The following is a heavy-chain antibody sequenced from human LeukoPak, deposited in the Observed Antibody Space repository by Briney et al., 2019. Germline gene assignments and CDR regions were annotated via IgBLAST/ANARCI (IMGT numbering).Heavy chain of an antibody. J-gene: IGHJ4*02. D-gene: IGHD3-16*01. Sequence: PGGSLRLSCAASGFTFSSYAMTWVRQAPGKGLEWVSTISGSGDRIHYGDSVKGRFTISRDNSKNTLYLQMNSLRAEDTAVYYCARSLGIGPHYFDNWGQGTLVTVSS. V-gene: IGHV3-23*01. CDR2: ISGSGDRI. CDR3: ARSLGIGPHYFDN. CDR1: GFTFSSYA.